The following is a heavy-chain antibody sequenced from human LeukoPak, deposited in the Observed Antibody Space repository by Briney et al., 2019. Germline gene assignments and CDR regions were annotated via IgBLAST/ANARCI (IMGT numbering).Heavy chain of an antibody. Sequence: SQTLSLTCAISGDSVSSNSAARNWIRQSPSRGLEWLGRTYYRSKWYNDYAVSVKSRITINPDTSKNQFSLQLNSVTPEDTAVYYCARARIMITFGGVTQFDYWGQGTLVTVSS. D-gene: IGHD3-16*01. J-gene: IGHJ4*02. V-gene: IGHV6-1*01. CDR1: GDSVSSNSAA. CDR3: ARARIMITFGGVTQFDY. CDR2: TYYRSKWYN.